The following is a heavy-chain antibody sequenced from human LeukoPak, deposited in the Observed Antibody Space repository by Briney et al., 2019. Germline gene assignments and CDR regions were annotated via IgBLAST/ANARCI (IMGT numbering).Heavy chain of an antibody. J-gene: IGHJ6*02. D-gene: IGHD3-9*01. Sequence: SETLSLTCTVSGGSISSYYWSWIRQPPGKGLEWIGYIYYSGSTNYNPSLKSRVTISVDTSKKQFSLKLSSVTAADTAVYYCARLEGADILTGYSKRGYYYGMDVWGQGTTVTVSS. CDR3: ARLEGADILTGYSKRGYYYGMDV. V-gene: IGHV4-59*08. CDR1: GGSISSYY. CDR2: IYYSGST.